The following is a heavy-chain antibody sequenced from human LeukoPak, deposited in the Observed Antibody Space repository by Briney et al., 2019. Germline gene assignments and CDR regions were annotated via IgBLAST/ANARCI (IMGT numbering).Heavy chain of an antibody. CDR1: GFTFSSYA. CDR2: ISSNGGST. Sequence: QTGGSLRLSCAASGFTFSSYAMSWVRQAPGKGLEYVSAISSNGGSTYYANSVKGRFTISRDNFKNTLYLQMGSLRAEDMAVYYCASVGRDGHNYYYWGQGTLVTVSS. V-gene: IGHV3-64*01. D-gene: IGHD5-24*01. J-gene: IGHJ4*02. CDR3: ASVGRDGHNYYY.